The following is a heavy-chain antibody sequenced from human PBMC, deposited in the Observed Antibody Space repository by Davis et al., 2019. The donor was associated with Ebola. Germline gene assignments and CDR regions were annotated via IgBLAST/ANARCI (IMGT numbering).Heavy chain of an antibody. CDR3: NAGIVVVVAATPFDY. D-gene: IGHD2-15*01. J-gene: IGHJ4*02. V-gene: IGHV3-74*01. Sequence: PGGSLRLSCAASGFTFNSYWMHWVRQSPGKGLVWVSRINSDGSRTDYADSVKGRFTISRDDSKNTLYLQMNSLKTEDTAVYYCNAGIVVVVAATPFDYWGQGTLVTVSS. CDR2: INSDGSRT. CDR1: GFTFNSYW.